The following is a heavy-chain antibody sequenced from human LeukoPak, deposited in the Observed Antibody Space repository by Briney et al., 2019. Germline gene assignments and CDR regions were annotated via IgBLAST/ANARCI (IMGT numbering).Heavy chain of an antibody. Sequence: SETLSLTCTVSNGSISNYYWSWIRQPPGKGLEWIGYIYYTGDTNYTPSLKSRVTISADMSKNQFSLNLTSVTATDTAVYYCVRFPAKKADWGQGTLVTVSS. D-gene: IGHD2-2*01. CDR3: VRFPAKKAD. CDR1: NGSISNYY. J-gene: IGHJ4*02. CDR2: IYYTGDT. V-gene: IGHV4-59*08.